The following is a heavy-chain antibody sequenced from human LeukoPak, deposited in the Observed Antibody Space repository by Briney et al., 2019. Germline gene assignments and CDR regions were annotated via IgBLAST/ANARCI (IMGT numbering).Heavy chain of an antibody. Sequence: GSLRLSCAASGFTFRSYAISYVRQAPGKGLEWVSSLSGSGVTTYYADSVKGRFTISRDDLKNTAYLQMNSLKTEDTAVYYCTSYTSGVQLRFLELTQEWGQGTLVTVSS. CDR1: GFTFRSYA. CDR2: LSGSGVTT. V-gene: IGHV3-23*01. J-gene: IGHJ4*02. CDR3: TSYTSGVQLRFLELTQE. D-gene: IGHD3-3*01.